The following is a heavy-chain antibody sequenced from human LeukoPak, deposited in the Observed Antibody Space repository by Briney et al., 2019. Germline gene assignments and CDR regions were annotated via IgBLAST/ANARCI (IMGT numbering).Heavy chain of an antibody. J-gene: IGHJ4*02. CDR1: EFTFSNFW. D-gene: IGHD5-18*01. Sequence: GGSLRLSCVASEFTFSNFWMSWVRQAPGKGLEWVANIKQDGTEKYYVDSVKGRFTVSRDNAKNSLCLQMNSLRAEDTAVYYCAKDSGAVDTGLSDYWGQGTLVTVSS. V-gene: IGHV3-7*03. CDR2: IKQDGTEK. CDR3: AKDSGAVDTGLSDY.